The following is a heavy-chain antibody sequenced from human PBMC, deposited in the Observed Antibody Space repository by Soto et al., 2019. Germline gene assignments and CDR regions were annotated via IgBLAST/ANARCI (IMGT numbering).Heavy chain of an antibody. CDR2: IIPIFGTA. V-gene: IGHV1-69*13. CDR1: GGTLSSYA. D-gene: IGHD1-7*01. Sequence: GASVKVSCKASGGTLSSYAISWVRQAPGQGLEWMGGIIPIFGTANYAQKFQGRVTITADESTSTAYMELSSLRSEDTAVYYCARLMAGTTFWFDPWGQGTLVTVSS. CDR3: ARLMAGTTFWFDP. J-gene: IGHJ5*02.